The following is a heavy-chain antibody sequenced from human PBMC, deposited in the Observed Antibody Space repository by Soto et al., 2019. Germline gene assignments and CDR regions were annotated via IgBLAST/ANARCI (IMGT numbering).Heavy chain of an antibody. CDR2: IYYSGST. Sequence: SETLSLTCTVSGGSISSSSYYWGWIRQPPGKGLEWIGYIYYSGSTYYNPSLKSRVTISVDTSKNQFSLKLSSVTAADTAVYYCARDLGWFDPWGQGTLVTVSS. CDR3: ARDLGWFDP. J-gene: IGHJ5*02. CDR1: GGSISSSSYY. V-gene: IGHV4-61*01.